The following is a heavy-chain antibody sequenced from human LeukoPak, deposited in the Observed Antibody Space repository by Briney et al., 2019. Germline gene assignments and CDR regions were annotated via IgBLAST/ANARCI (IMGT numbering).Heavy chain of an antibody. Sequence: GGSLRLSCAASGFTVSSTHMVWVRQAPGKGLEWVSVIYTGGNSYYAGSVQGRFIISIDISKNTLYLQMNSLRAEDSALYYCARGGRGSAAVVAPRSFDIWGQGTMVTVSS. CDR3: ARGGRGSAAVVAPRSFDI. V-gene: IGHV3-53*01. D-gene: IGHD3-22*01. CDR1: GFTVSSTH. CDR2: IYTGGNS. J-gene: IGHJ3*02.